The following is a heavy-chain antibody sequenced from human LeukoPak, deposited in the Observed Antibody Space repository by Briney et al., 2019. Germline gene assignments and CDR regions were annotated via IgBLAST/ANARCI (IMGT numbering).Heavy chain of an antibody. CDR2: LSGSGTYT. V-gene: IGHV3-23*01. Sequence: GASLRLSCAASGFTFTNFAMNWVRQAPGKGLEWVSGLSGSGTYTYYADSVKGRFTISRDNSKNTLFMQMNSLRAEDTAIYYCAKGSSGASGSYSLDYRGQGTLVSVSS. J-gene: IGHJ4*02. CDR3: AKGSSGASGSYSLDY. D-gene: IGHD3-10*01. CDR1: GFTFTNFA.